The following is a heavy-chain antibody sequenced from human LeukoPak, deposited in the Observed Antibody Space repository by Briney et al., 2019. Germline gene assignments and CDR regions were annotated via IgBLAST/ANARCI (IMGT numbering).Heavy chain of an antibody. D-gene: IGHD2-2*01. CDR1: GGSISSSSYY. CDR2: IYYSGST. CDR3: ARQDIVVVPAAIGY. J-gene: IGHJ4*02. V-gene: IGHV4-39*01. Sequence: PSETLSLTCTVSGGSISSSSYYWGWIRQPPGKGLEWIGSIYYSGSTYYNPSLKSRVTISVDTSKNQFSLKLSSVTAADTAVYYRARQDIVVVPAAIGYWGQGTLVTVSS.